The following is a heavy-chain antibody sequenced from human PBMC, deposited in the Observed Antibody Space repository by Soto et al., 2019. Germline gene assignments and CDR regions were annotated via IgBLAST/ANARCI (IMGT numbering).Heavy chain of an antibody. D-gene: IGHD6-13*01. V-gene: IGHV4-30-4*01. J-gene: IGHJ6*02. CDR1: GGSISSGDYY. CDR3: ARLIAAARTGFFSGMNV. Sequence: PSETLSLTCTVSGGSISSGDYYWSWIRQPPGKGLEWIGYIYYSGSTYYNPSLKSRVTISVDTSKNQFSLKLSSVTAADTAVYYCARLIAAARTGFFSGMNVWGQGTTVTVS. CDR2: IYYSGST.